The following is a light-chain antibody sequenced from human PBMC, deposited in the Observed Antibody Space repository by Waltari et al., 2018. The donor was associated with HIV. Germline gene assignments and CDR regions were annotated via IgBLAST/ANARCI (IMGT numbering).Light chain of an antibody. CDR1: QSVSYSSNNKNY. Sequence: DIVLTQSPDPLTVFLGERATITCKSSQSVSYSSNNKNYLAWYQQKAGQPPKLLIYWASTRESGVPDRFSARVSETDFNLTISSLQAEDVAVYYCQKYYSTPYTFGQGTKLEIK. CDR3: QKYYSTPYT. J-gene: IGKJ2*01. CDR2: WAS. V-gene: IGKV4-1*01.